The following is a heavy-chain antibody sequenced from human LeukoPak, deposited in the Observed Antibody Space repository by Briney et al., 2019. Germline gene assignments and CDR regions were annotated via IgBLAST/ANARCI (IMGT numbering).Heavy chain of an antibody. D-gene: IGHD1-26*01. Sequence: AGGSLRLSCAASGFTFSDYHMTWIRQAPGKGLEWVSYISGSSIYTRYADSVKGRFTISRDNAKNSLYLQMNSLRAEDTAVYYCAKDRTGIVGATAFDYWGQGTLVTVSS. CDR1: GFTFSDYH. CDR3: AKDRTGIVGATAFDY. CDR2: ISGSSIYT. V-gene: IGHV3-11*05. J-gene: IGHJ4*02.